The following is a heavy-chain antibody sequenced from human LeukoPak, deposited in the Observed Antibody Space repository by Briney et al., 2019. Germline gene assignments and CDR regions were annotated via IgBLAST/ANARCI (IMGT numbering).Heavy chain of an antibody. V-gene: IGHV3-15*01. Sequence: PGGSLRLSCVVSGLTFSNAWMTWVRQAPGKGLEWVGRIKSESVGGAIDYAAPVKGRFTNSRDDSRNTVYLQMNSLKTEDTAFYYCTTTYHYDSTGYSSYYWGQGTLVTVSS. CDR1: GLTFSNAW. J-gene: IGHJ4*02. CDR2: IKSESVGGAI. D-gene: IGHD3-22*01. CDR3: TTTYHYDSTGYSSYY.